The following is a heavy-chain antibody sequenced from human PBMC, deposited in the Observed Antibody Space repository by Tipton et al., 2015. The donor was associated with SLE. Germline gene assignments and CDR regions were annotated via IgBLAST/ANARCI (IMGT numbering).Heavy chain of an antibody. D-gene: IGHD6-19*01. Sequence: TLSLTCTVSGGSLSYHYWTWIRQPPGKGLEWIGFISHSGTTNYSPSLKSRVTISVDTSKNQFSLKMNSLTAADTAVYYCGRLARSPTVAGTEGVDSWGQGTRVTVSS. CDR2: ISHSGTT. CDR1: GGSLSYHY. J-gene: IGHJ5*01. V-gene: IGHV4-59*11. CDR3: GRLARSPTVAGTEGVDS.